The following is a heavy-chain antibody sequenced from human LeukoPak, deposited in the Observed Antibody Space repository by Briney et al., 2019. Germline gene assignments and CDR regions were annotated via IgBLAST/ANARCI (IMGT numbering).Heavy chain of an antibody. Sequence: GGSLRLSCAASGFTFSIYAMDWVRQAPGKGLEWVALISYDGNNKYYADSVKGRFSISRDNSKNTLYLQMNSLRPEDTAIYYCARSYCDSTGYYLAEYFQHWGQGTLVTVSS. V-gene: IGHV3-30-3*01. J-gene: IGHJ1*01. CDR3: ARSYCDSTGYYLAEYFQH. CDR1: GFTFSIYA. CDR2: ISYDGNNK. D-gene: IGHD3-22*01.